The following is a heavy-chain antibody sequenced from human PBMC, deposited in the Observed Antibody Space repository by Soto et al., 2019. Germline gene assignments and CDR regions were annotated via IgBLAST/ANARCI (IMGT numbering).Heavy chain of an antibody. J-gene: IGHJ6*03. CDR3: ARDIAAERGYYYYYMDV. CDR1: GGSISSYY. V-gene: IGHV4-59*01. CDR2: IYYSGST. Sequence: SETLSLTCTVSGGSISSYYWSWIRQPPGKGLEWIGYIYYSGSTNYNPSLKSRVTISVDTSKNQFSLKLSSVTAADTAVYYCARDIAAERGYYYYYMDVWGKGTTVTVSS. D-gene: IGHD6-13*01.